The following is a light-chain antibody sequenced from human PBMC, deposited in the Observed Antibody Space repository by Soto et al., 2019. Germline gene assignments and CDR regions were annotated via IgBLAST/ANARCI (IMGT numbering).Light chain of an antibody. Sequence: DIQMTQSPSTLSASVGDGVTITCRASQSITTYVNWYQQKLGKAPTLLIYAASSLQSGVPSRFSGSGSGTDFTLTISSLQPEDFATYFCQQCYSSPRTFGQGTKVEI. V-gene: IGKV1-39*01. J-gene: IGKJ1*01. CDR1: QSITTY. CDR2: AAS. CDR3: QQCYSSPRT.